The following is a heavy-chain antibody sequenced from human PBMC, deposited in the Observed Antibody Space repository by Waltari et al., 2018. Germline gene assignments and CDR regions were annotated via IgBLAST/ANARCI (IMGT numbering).Heavy chain of an antibody. CDR1: GFTVVSGSS. CDR2: AYHGGSI. Sequence: QVQLQESGPGVMKPSETLSLTCQVSGFTVVSGSSWGWIRQSPGQGLEWIGSAYHGGSIFYNPSLESRVSISLDRSENQVALEVRSLTAADTAVYYCARGTRVNLVRGAEWFDFWGPGMLVSVSS. D-gene: IGHD3-10*01. CDR3: ARGTRVNLVRGAEWFDF. J-gene: IGHJ5*01. V-gene: IGHV4-38-2*02.